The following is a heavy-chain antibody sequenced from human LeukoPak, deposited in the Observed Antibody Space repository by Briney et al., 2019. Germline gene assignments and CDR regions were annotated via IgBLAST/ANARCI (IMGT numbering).Heavy chain of an antibody. D-gene: IGHD6-6*01. V-gene: IGHV3-48*01. J-gene: IGHJ4*02. CDR3: ARIGYSSSGFDY. Sequence: GGSLRLSCAASGFTFSSYSMNWVRQAPGKGLEWVSYITTSSDSKYYADSVKGRFTISRDNAKNSLYLQMNSLEVEDTAVYYCARIGYSSSGFDYWGQGTLVTVSS. CDR2: ITTSSDSK. CDR1: GFTFSSYS.